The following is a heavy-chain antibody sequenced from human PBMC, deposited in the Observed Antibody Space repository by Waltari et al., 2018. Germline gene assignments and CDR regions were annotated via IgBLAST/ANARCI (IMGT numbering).Heavy chain of an antibody. V-gene: IGHV3-30*02. D-gene: IGHD2-2*01. CDR1: GFTFSSYG. CDR2: IRYDGSNK. J-gene: IGHJ4*02. Sequence: QVQLVESGGGVVQPWGSLSLPCAASGFTFSSYGMHWFRRAPGKGLEWVAFIRYDGSNKYYADSVKGRFTISRDNSKNTLYLQMNSLRAEDTAVYYCAKDRRSVVVPAAMGYWGQGTLVTVSS. CDR3: AKDRRSVVVPAAMGY.